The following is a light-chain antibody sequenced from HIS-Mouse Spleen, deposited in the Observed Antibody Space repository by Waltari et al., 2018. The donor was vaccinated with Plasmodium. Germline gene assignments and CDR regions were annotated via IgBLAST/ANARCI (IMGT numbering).Light chain of an antibody. V-gene: IGLV2-23*01. CDR1: RSDVGSYNL. CDR3: CSYAGSWV. J-gene: IGLJ3*02. CDR2: EGS. Sequence: QSALTQPASVSGSPVQSTTLSCTGTRSDVGSYNLVSWYQQHPGKAPKLMIYEGSKRPSGVSNRFSGSKSGNTASLTISGLQAEDEADYYCCSYAGSWVFGGGTKLTVL.